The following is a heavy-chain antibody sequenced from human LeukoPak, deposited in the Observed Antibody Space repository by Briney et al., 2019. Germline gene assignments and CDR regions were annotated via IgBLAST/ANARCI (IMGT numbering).Heavy chain of an antibody. CDR1: GGSISSYY. CDR3: ARDNRGTYYGDFDY. CDR2: IYYSGST. V-gene: IGHV4-59*01. Sequence: PSETLSLTCTVSGGSISSYYWSWIRQPPGKGLEWLGYIYYSGSTSYNPSLNSRVTISIDTSKNQFSLNLSSVTAADTAVYYCARDNRGTYYGDFDYWGQGTLVTVSS. J-gene: IGHJ4*02. D-gene: IGHD1-26*01.